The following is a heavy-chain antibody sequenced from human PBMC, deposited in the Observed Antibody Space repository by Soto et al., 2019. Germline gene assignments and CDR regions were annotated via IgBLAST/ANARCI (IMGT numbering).Heavy chain of an antibody. D-gene: IGHD6-13*01. V-gene: IGHV1-69*02. CDR1: GGTFSSYT. J-gene: IGHJ4*02. Sequence: SVKVSCKASGGTFSSYTISWVRQAPGQGLEWMGIIIPILGITSYAQKFQGRVTMTRDTSTSTVYMELSSLRSEDTAVYYCAIPSKSGYGYFDYWGQGTLVTVSS. CDR2: IIPILGIT. CDR3: AIPSKSGYGYFDY.